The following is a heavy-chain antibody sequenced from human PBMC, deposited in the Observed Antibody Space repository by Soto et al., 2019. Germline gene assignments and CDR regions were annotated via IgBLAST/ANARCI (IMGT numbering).Heavy chain of an antibody. D-gene: IGHD2-15*01. J-gene: IGHJ4*02. V-gene: IGHV3-11*06. CDR1: GFTFSDYY. Sequence: GGSLRLSCAASGFTFSDYYMSWIRQAPGKGLEWVSYISSSSSYTNYADSVKGRFTISRDNAKNSLYLQMNSLRAEDTAVYYCARDRGSGGSCYRAFFAYWGQRSLVSVSS. CDR2: ISSSSSYT. CDR3: ARDRGSGGSCYRAFFAY.